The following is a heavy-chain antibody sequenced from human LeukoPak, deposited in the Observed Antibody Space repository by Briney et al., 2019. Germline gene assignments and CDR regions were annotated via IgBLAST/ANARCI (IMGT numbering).Heavy chain of an antibody. CDR3: AXDRYYYGSGFGHYYYYYMDV. Sequence: SETLSLTCTVSGGSVSDYYWSWIRQPAGKGLEWIGRIYTSGSTNYNPSLKSRVTMSVDTSKNQFSLKLSSVTAADPAVYYCAXDRYYYGSGFGHYYYYYMDVWGKGTTVTISS. D-gene: IGHD3-10*01. CDR2: IYTSGST. J-gene: IGHJ6*03. CDR1: GGSVSDYY. V-gene: IGHV4-4*07.